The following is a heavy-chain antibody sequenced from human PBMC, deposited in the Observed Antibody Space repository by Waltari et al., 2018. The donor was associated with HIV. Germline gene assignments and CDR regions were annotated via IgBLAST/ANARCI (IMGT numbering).Heavy chain of an antibody. D-gene: IGHD3-10*01. CDR1: GGSLSQNF. J-gene: IGHJ4*02. CDR2: INQSGNT. Sequence: QVQLKQWGAGLLKPPETLSLTGAVYGGSLSQNFLSWIRQLPGKGLEWIGEINQSGNTRYHPSLKSRVTTSVDTSKKQFSLKLRSVTAADTAMYYCARVFGGGHFDSWGQG. CDR3: ARVFGGGHFDS. V-gene: IGHV4-34*02.